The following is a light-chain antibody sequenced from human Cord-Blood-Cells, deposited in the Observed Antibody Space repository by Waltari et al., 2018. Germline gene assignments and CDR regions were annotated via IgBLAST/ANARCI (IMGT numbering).Light chain of an antibody. CDR3: QQRSNWPT. J-gene: IGKJ1*01. CDR1: QSVSSY. Sequence: EIVLTQSPAPLSLSPGERATLSCRASQSVSSYLAWYQQKPGQAPRLLIYDASNRATGIPARFRGSGSGTDFTLTISSLGPEDFAVYYCQQRSNWPTFGQGTKVEIK. V-gene: IGKV3-11*01. CDR2: DAS.